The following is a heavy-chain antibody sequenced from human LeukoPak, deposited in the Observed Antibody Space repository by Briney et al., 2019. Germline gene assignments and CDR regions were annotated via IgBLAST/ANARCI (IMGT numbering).Heavy chain of an antibody. CDR1: GGSISSGDYY. D-gene: IGHD4-23*01. V-gene: IGHV4-30-4*08. CDR3: ARLGNDYGGHGYVY. J-gene: IGHJ4*02. Sequence: PSQTLSLTCTVSGGSISSGDYYWSWIRQPPGKGLEWIGYIYYSGSTYYNPSLKSRVTISVDTSKNQFSLKLSSVTAADTAVYYCARLGNDYGGHGYVYWGQGTLVTVSS. CDR2: IYYSGST.